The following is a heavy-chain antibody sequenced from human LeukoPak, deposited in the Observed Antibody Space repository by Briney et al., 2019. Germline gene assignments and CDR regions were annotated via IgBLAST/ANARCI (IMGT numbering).Heavy chain of an antibody. J-gene: IGHJ6*02. CDR1: GFPFSTYS. CDR2: ISGSSDYI. V-gene: IGHV3-21*01. D-gene: IGHD5-24*01. Sequence: GGSLRLSCAASGFPFSTYSMNWVRQAPGTGLDWVSSISGSSDYIYYADSVKGRFTISRDNAKNSLYLQINSLRAEDTAVYYCARDRRPSVKYVYYNWDVWGQGTTVTVSS. CDR3: ARDRRPSVKYVYYNWDV.